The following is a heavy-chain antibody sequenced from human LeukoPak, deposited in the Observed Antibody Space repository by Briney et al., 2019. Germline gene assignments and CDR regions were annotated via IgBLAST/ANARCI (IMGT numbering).Heavy chain of an antibody. CDR3: AIYTNSAAGY. D-gene: IGHD2-2*02. CDR2: IYHTGTT. Sequence: PSETLSLTCTVSGGAISSSIYHGGWIRQPPGKGLEWIGTIYHTGTTHYNPSLKSRVTISVDTSRNQFSLTLNSMTAADTAVYYCAIYTNSAAGYWGQGALVAASS. J-gene: IGHJ4*02. CDR1: GGAISSSIYH. V-gene: IGHV4-39*01.